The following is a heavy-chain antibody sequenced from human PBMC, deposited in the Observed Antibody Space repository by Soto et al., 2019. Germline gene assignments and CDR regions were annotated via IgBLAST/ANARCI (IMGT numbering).Heavy chain of an antibody. V-gene: IGHV4-39*01. CDR3: ARHGRYCSSTSCYGRITMVRGGVNWFDP. Sequence: RTSETLSLTCTVSGGSISSSSYYWGWIRQPPGKGLEWIGSIYYSGSTYYNLSLKSRVTISVDTSKNQFSLKLSSVTAADTAVYYCARHGRYCSSTSCYGRITMVRGGVNWFDPWGQGTLVTVSS. J-gene: IGHJ5*02. CDR1: GGSISSSSYY. D-gene: IGHD2-2*01. CDR2: IYYSGST.